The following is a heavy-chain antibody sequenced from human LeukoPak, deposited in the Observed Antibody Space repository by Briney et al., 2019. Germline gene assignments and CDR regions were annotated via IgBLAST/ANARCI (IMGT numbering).Heavy chain of an antibody. D-gene: IGHD6-13*01. V-gene: IGHV3-15*01. J-gene: IGHJ6*03. CDR3: AGLDYYYYYMDV. CDR1: GFTFSNAW. CDR2: IKSKTDGGTT. Sequence: GGSLRLSCAASGFTFSNAWMSWVRQAPGKGLEWVGRIKSKTDGGTTDYAAPVKGRFTISRDDSKNTLYLQMNSLKTEDTAVYYCAGLDYYYYYMDVWGKGTTVTVSS.